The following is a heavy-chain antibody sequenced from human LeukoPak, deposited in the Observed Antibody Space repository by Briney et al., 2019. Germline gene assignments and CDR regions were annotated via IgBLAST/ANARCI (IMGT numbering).Heavy chain of an antibody. CDR3: AREYCSGGSCYPSVFY. J-gene: IGHJ4*02. CDR1: GGSISSYY. D-gene: IGHD2-15*01. V-gene: IGHV4-59*12. Sequence: SETLSLTCTVSGGSISSYYWSWIQQPPGKGLEWIGYIYYSGSTNYNPSLKSRVTISVDTSKNQFSLKLSSVTAADTAVYYCAREYCSGGSCYPSVFYWGQGTLVTVSS. CDR2: IYYSGST.